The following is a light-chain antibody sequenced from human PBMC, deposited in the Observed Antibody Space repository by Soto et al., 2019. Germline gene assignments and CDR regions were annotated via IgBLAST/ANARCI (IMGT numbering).Light chain of an antibody. CDR1: QSVSSY. V-gene: IGKV3-11*01. CDR2: EAS. J-gene: IGKJ4*01. CDR3: LQRDTWLT. Sequence: EIMLTQSTATLSLSPGERATLSCRASQSVSSYLSWYQQKPGQAPRLLIYEASNRATGIPARFSGSGSGTDFILTISSLEPEDFAVYYCLQRDTWLTFGGGTKVEIK.